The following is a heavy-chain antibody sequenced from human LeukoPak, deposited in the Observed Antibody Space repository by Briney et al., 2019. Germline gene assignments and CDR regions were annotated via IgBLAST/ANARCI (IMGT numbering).Heavy chain of an antibody. J-gene: IGHJ6*02. CDR1: GFTVSSNY. CDR2: IYSGGST. CDR3: ARFFWWVPQYYYYGMDV. V-gene: IGHV3-53*01. D-gene: IGHD3-3*01. Sequence: PGGSLRLSCAASGFTVSSNYMSWVRQAPGKGLEWVSVIYSGGSTYYADSVKGRFTISRDNSKNTLYLQMNSLRAEDTAVYYCARFFWWVPQYYYYGMDVWGQGTTVTVSS.